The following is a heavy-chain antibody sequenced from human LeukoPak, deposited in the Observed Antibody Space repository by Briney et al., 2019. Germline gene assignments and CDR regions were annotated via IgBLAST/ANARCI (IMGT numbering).Heavy chain of an antibody. CDR1: GFTFSSSA. V-gene: IGHV3-23*01. D-gene: IGHD3-22*01. CDR3: ARPLYYYDSSGSDY. Sequence: GGSLRLSCAASGFTFSSSAMSWVRQAPGKGLEWVSAISNNGGYTYYADSVQGRFTISRDNSKSTLCLQMNSLRAEDTAVYYCARPLYYYDSSGSDYWGQGTLVTVSS. CDR2: ISNNGGYT. J-gene: IGHJ4*02.